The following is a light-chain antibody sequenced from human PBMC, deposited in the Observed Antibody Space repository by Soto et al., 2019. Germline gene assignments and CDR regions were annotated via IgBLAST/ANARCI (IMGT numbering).Light chain of an antibody. CDR1: SSDVGNYNY. CDR3: TSYPPSSTYV. V-gene: IGLV2-14*03. J-gene: IGLJ1*01. CDR2: AVS. Sequence: QSALTQPASVSGSPGQSITISCTGTSSDVGNYNYVSWYRQYPGKAPKLMIYAVSRRPSGVSNRFSGSKSGNTASLTISGLEVGNEADYYCTSYPPSSTYVFGTGTKLTV.